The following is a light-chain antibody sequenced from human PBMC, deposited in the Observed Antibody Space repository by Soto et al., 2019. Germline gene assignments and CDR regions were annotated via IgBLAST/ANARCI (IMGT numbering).Light chain of an antibody. CDR1: ISDVGGYNY. Sequence: QSALTQPSSLSGSPGQSITISCTGTISDVGGYNYVSWYQQHPGKAPKLMIYEVNSRPSGVSNRFSGSKSGNTASLTISGLQAEDEAEYFCSSYAGRRTIYVFRTGTKVDVL. CDR3: SSYAGRRTIYV. J-gene: IGLJ1*01. V-gene: IGLV2-14*01. CDR2: EVN.